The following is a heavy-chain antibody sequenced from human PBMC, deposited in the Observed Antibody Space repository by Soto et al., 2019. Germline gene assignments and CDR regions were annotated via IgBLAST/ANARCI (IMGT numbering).Heavy chain of an antibody. D-gene: IGHD4-17*01. CDR3: ARGSYVDYHYWYFDL. CDR1: GGTFSSYA. J-gene: IGHJ2*01. CDR2: IIPIFGTA. Sequence: GASVKVSCKASGGTFSSYAISWVRQAPGQGLEWMGGIIPIFGTANYAQKFQGRVTITADESTSTAYMELSSLRSEDTAVYYCARGSYVDYHYWYFDLWGRGTLVTVSS. V-gene: IGHV1-69*13.